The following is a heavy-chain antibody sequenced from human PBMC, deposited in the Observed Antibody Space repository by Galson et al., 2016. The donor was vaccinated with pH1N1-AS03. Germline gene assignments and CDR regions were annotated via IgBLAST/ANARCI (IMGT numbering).Heavy chain of an antibody. J-gene: IGHJ4*02. V-gene: IGHV3-64*01. CDR3: ARGPVSYANYWFPPPDY. D-gene: IGHD4/OR15-4a*01. CDR1: GFTFSSYA. Sequence: SLRLSCAVGGFTFSSYAMFWLRQAPGKGLEYVSAISGNGFSTYYANSVKDRFTVSRDNSKNTLYLQMGSLRAEDMAVYYCARGPVSYANYWFPPPDYWGQGTLVTASS. CDR2: ISGNGFST.